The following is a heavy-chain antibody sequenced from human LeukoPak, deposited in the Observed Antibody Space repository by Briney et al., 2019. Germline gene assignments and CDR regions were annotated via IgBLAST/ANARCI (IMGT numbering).Heavy chain of an antibody. Sequence: PSETLSLTCTVSGGSISSYYWSWIRQPPGRGLEWIGYIYYSGSTNYNPSLKSRVTISVDTSKNQFSLKLSSVTAADTAVYYCASWGSTPFDYWGQGTLVTVSS. D-gene: IGHD3-16*01. CDR2: IYYSGST. V-gene: IGHV4-59*12. J-gene: IGHJ4*02. CDR3: ASWGSTPFDY. CDR1: GGSISSYY.